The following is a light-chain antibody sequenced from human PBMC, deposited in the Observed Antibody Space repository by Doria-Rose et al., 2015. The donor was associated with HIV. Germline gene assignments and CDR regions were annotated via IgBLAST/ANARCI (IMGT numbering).Light chain of an antibody. V-gene: IGLV2-14*01. Sequence: SVSGSPGQSITISCTGTSSDVGGYNYVSWYQQHPGKAPKVMIYEVRNRPSGVSNRFSGSKSGNTASLTISGLQADDEADYHYSSYTSSSTLIFGGGTKLTVL. CDR3: SSYTSSSTLI. CDR2: EVR. J-gene: IGLJ2*01. CDR1: SSDVGGYNY.